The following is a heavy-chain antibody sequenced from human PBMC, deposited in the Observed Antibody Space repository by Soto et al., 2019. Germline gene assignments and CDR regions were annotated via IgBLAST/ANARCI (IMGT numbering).Heavy chain of an antibody. CDR1: GFTFSSYW. CDR3: ARAWGWGGYDSGSYFPYYFDY. CDR2: IKQDGSEK. Sequence: EVQLVESGGGLVQPGGSLRLSCAASGFTFSSYWMSWVRQAPGKGLEWVANIKQDGSEKYYVDSVKGRFTISRDNAKNSLYLQMNSLRAEDTAVYYCARAWGWGGYDSGSYFPYYFDYWGQGTLVTVSS. V-gene: IGHV3-7*03. J-gene: IGHJ4*02. D-gene: IGHD3-10*01.